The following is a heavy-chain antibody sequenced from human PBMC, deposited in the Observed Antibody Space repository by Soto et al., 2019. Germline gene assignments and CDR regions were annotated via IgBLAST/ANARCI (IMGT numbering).Heavy chain of an antibody. CDR2: IWYNGSNK. D-gene: IGHD3-10*01. CDR3: ARDFGSSGSYLDY. V-gene: IGHV3-33*01. CDR1: GFTFSSYG. Sequence: GGSLRLSCAASGFTFSSYGMHWVRQAPGKGLEWVAVIWYNGSNKYYADSVKGRFTISRDNSKNTLYLQMNSLRAEDTAVYYCARDFGSSGSYLDYWGQGTLVTVSS. J-gene: IGHJ4*02.